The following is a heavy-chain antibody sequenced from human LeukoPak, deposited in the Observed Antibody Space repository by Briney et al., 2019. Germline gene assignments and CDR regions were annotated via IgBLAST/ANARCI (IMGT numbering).Heavy chain of an antibody. V-gene: IGHV4-59*01. Sequence: RSSETLSLTCTVSGGSISSYYWSWIRQPPGKGLEWLGYIYYSGTTNYNPSLKSRVTISVDTSKNQFSLKLSPVTAADTAVYYCAKMGIVAYYYGMDVWGQGTTVTVSS. CDR2: IYYSGTT. D-gene: IGHD2-21*01. J-gene: IGHJ6*02. CDR3: AKMGIVAYYYGMDV. CDR1: GGSISSYY.